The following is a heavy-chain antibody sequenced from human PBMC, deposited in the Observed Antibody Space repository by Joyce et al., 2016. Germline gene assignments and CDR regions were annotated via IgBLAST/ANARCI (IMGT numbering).Heavy chain of an antibody. V-gene: IGHV3-74*03. Sequence: EARLVQSGGGFFQPGESLRLSCEASGFAFGNYWMYWVRQVPGTGPGWGSRLNRDGTTTEYADSVEGRFTISRDNDKNTLYLDMNSLRVDDTAVFFCARGPYCAAYCQTHGPFYFDRWGQGTQVTVST. CDR2: LNRDGTTT. CDR3: ARGPYCAAYCQTHGPFYFDR. D-gene: IGHD2-21*01. CDR1: GFAFGNYW. J-gene: IGHJ4*02.